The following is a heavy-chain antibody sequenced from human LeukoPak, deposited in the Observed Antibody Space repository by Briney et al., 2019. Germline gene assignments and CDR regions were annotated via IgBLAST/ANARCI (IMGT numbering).Heavy chain of an antibody. D-gene: IGHD3-10*01. CDR3: ARVSSYGSGSYYHYYFDY. J-gene: IGHJ4*02. V-gene: IGHV3-53*01. CDR1: GFTVSSNY. Sequence: PGGSLRLSCAASGFTVSSNYMSWVRQAPGKGLEWVSVIYSGGTTSYADSVKGRFTISRDNSNNTLFLQLNSLRAEDTAVYYCARVSSYGSGSYYHYYFDYWGQGTLVTVSS. CDR2: IYSGGTT.